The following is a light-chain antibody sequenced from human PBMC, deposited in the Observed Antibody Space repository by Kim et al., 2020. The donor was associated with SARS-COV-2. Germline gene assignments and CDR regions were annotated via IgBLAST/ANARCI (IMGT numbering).Light chain of an antibody. CDR1: SSNIGNND. CDR3: ATWDGSLNTVV. Sequence: GQKVTISCSGRSSNIGNNDVSWYQQLPGTAPKLLIYDNNERPSVIPDRFSGSKSGTSATLGITGLQTGDEADYYCATWDGSLNTVVFGGGTQLTVL. J-gene: IGLJ2*01. V-gene: IGLV1-51*01. CDR2: DNN.